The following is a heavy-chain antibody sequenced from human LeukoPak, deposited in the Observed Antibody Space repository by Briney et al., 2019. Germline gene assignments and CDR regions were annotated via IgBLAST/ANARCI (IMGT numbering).Heavy chain of an antibody. CDR2: IYYIGST. Sequence: PSETLSLTCTVSGGSISSYYWSWIRQVPGKGLEWIAYIYYIGSTDYNPSLKSRVTISVDTSKNQFSLRLNSVTAADTAVYYCARDSAPNLLAYFDYWGQGILVTVSS. J-gene: IGHJ4*02. D-gene: IGHD2/OR15-2a*01. CDR1: GGSISSYY. V-gene: IGHV4-59*12. CDR3: ARDSAPNLLAYFDY.